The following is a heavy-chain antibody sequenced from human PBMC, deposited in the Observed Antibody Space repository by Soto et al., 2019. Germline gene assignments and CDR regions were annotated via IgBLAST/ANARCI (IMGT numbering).Heavy chain of an antibody. J-gene: IGHJ4*02. D-gene: IGHD6-19*01. V-gene: IGHV4-59*01. CDR3: AETTGWPGFDY. CDR2: IYNGERT. CDR1: GASIRNFY. Sequence: QVHLQESGPGLVKPSETMSLTCTASGASIRNFYWNWVRQFPGKGLEWIGHIYNGERTNYNPSLKGRVAISVEPSTNPSSPKWSSVTVADTAVYYCAETTGWPGFDYWGKGTLVTVSS.